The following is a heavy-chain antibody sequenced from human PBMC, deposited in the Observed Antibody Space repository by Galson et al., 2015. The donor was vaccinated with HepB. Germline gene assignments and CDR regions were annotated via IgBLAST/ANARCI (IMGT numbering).Heavy chain of an antibody. Sequence: SLRLSCADTGFNFSSSAMSWVRQAPGKGLEWVSAISGSGGSTYYADSVKGRFTISRDNSKNTLYLQMNSLRAEDTALYYCAKDDPLMTTVVTGGVHFDYWGQGTLVTVSS. CDR1: GFNFSSSA. CDR2: ISGSGGST. V-gene: IGHV3-23*01. D-gene: IGHD4-23*01. CDR3: AKDDPLMTTVVTGGVHFDY. J-gene: IGHJ4*02.